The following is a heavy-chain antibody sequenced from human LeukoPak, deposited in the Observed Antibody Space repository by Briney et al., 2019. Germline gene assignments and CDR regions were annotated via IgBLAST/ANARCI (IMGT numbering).Heavy chain of an antibody. J-gene: IGHJ4*02. CDR3: AREKRTMAVVNDY. CDR2: ISGNSDYI. CDR1: GFTFSTYA. Sequence: GGSLRLSCAASGFTFSTYAMDWVRQAPGKGLEWVSSISGNSDYIYYAESLKGRFTISRDNAKNLLYLQLNSLREEDTAVYYCAREKRTMAVVNDYWGQGTLVIVSS. V-gene: IGHV3-21*06. D-gene: IGHD2-15*01.